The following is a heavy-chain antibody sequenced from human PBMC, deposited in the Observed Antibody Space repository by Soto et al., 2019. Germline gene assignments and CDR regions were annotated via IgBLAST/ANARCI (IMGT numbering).Heavy chain of an antibody. V-gene: IGHV3-33*01. CDR2: IWYDGSNK. Sequence: GGSLRLSCAASGFTFSSYGMHWVRQAPGKGLEWVAVIWYDGSNKYYADSVKGRFTIPRDDSKNTLYLQMNSLRAEDTAVYYCARSTSSGWYESMDYWGQGTLVTVSS. CDR3: ARSTSSGWYESMDY. CDR1: GFTFSSYG. J-gene: IGHJ4*02. D-gene: IGHD6-19*01.